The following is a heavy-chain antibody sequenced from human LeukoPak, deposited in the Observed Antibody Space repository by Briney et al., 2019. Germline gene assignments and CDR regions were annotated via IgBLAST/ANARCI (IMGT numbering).Heavy chain of an antibody. Sequence: SETLSLICAVYGGSFSGYYWSWIRQPPGKGLEWIGEINHSGSTNYNPSLKSRVTISVDTSKNQFSLKLSSVTAADTAVYYCARGRRNSSSWTQYYYYGMDVWGQGTTVTVSS. CDR2: INHSGST. D-gene: IGHD6-13*01. CDR1: GGSFSGYY. J-gene: IGHJ6*02. CDR3: ARGRRNSSSWTQYYYYGMDV. V-gene: IGHV4-34*01.